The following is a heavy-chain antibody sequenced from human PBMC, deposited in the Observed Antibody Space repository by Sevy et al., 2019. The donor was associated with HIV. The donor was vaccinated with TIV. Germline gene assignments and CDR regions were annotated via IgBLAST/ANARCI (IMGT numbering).Heavy chain of an antibody. Sequence: GESLKISCKGSGYRFATYWIGWVRQMPGKGLEWMGIISPGDSDTIYSPSFQRQVTISADKSISTAYLEWSSLKASDTAIYYCARHAYYDSSGYSLDSGDYFQHWGQGTLVTVSS. CDR3: ARHAYYDSSGYSLDSGDYFQH. D-gene: IGHD3-22*01. CDR1: GYRFATYW. CDR2: ISPGDSDT. J-gene: IGHJ1*01. V-gene: IGHV5-51*01.